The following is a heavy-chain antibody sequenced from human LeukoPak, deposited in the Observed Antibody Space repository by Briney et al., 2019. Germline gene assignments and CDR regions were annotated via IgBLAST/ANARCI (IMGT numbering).Heavy chain of an antibody. D-gene: IGHD2-2*01. Sequence: PGGSLRLSCAASGFTFSSYSMNWVRQAPGKGLEWVSYISSSSSTIYYADSVKGRFTISRDNAKNSLYLQMNSLRAEDTAVYYCARDISEGIVVVPAAFDYWGQGTLVTVSS. CDR2: ISSSSSTI. J-gene: IGHJ4*02. CDR3: ARDISEGIVVVPAAFDY. CDR1: GFTFSSYS. V-gene: IGHV3-48*01.